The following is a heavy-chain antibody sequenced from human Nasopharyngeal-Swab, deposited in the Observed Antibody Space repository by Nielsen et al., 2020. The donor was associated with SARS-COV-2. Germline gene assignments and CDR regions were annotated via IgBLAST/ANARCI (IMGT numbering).Heavy chain of an antibody. CDR2: ISSSSSTI. J-gene: IGHJ4*02. V-gene: IGHV3-48*01. Sequence: GESLKISCAASGFTFSSYSMNWVRQAPGKGLEWVSYISSSSSTIYYADSVKGRFTISRDNSKNTLYLQMNSLRAEDTAVYYCASEGYCSSTSCYSFDYWGQGTLVTVSS. D-gene: IGHD2-2*01. CDR3: ASEGYCSSTSCYSFDY. CDR1: GFTFSSYS.